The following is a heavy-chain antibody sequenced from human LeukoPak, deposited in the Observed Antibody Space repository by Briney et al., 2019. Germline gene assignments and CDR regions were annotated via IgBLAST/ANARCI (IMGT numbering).Heavy chain of an antibody. CDR3: ARKASTMIIVV. CDR2: IYYRGST. D-gene: IGHD3-22*01. J-gene: IGHJ4*02. CDR1: GGSISSSSYY. V-gene: IGHV4-39*07. Sequence: SETLSLTCTVSGGSISSSSYYWGWIRQPPGKGLEWIGTIYYRGSTSYNPSLKSRVTISVDTSKNQLSLKLSSVTAADTAAYYCARKASTMIIVVWGQGTLVTVSS.